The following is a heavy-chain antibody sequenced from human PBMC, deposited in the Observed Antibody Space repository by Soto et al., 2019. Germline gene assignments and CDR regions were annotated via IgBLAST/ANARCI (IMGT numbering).Heavy chain of an antibody. CDR1: GGSISSSSYY. D-gene: IGHD1-26*01. CDR3: ARTHSGSYYSVFNY. CDR2: IYYSGST. Sequence: SETLSLTCTVSGGSISSSSYYWGWIRQPPGKGLEWIGSIYYSGSTYYNPSLKSRVTISVDTSKNQFSLKLSSVTAADTAVYYCARTHSGSYYSVFNYWGRGSLVTVSS. J-gene: IGHJ4*02. V-gene: IGHV4-39*01.